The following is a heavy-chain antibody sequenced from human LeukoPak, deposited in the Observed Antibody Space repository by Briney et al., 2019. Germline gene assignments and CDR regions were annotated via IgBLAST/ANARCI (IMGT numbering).Heavy chain of an antibody. J-gene: IGHJ4*02. CDR3: AREVGATRFADY. CDR2: INPSGGST. D-gene: IGHD1-26*01. CDR1: GYTFTSYY. Sequence: GASVKVSCKASGYTFTSYYMHWVRQAPGQGLEWMGIINPSGGSTSYAQKFQGRVTMTRDTSTSTVYMELSSLRSDDTAVYYCAREVGATRFADYWGQGTLVTVSS. V-gene: IGHV1-46*01.